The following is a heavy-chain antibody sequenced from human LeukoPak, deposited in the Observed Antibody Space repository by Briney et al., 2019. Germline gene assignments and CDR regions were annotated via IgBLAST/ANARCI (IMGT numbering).Heavy chain of an antibody. CDR3: AKGGGYEAQYYYYYLDV. CDR1: GFTFSSYW. J-gene: IGHJ6*03. Sequence: GGSLRLSCAASGFTFSSYWMHWVRQAPGKGLVWVSRINSDGSSTSYADSVKGRFTISRDNAKNTLYLQMNSLRAEDTAVYYCAKGGGYEAQYYYYYLDVWGKGTTVTISS. CDR2: INSDGSST. V-gene: IGHV3-74*01. D-gene: IGHD5-12*01.